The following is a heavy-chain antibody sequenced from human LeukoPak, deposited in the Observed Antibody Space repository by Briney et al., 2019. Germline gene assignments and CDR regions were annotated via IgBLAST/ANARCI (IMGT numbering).Heavy chain of an antibody. V-gene: IGHV3-74*01. J-gene: IGHJ4*02. CDR1: GFTFSSYW. D-gene: IGHD3-22*01. CDR2: INSDGSST. Sequence: PGGSLRLSCAASGFTFSSYWMHWVRQAPGKGLVWVSRINSDGSSTSYADSVKGRFTISRDNAKNTLYLQMNSLRPEDTAVYYCAKSHPSDTSGWSNPYFDYWGQGTLVTVSS. CDR3: AKSHPSDTSGWSNPYFDY.